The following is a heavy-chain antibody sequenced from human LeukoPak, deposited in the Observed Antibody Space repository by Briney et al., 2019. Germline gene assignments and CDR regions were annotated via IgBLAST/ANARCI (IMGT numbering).Heavy chain of an antibody. Sequence: PSETLSLTCTVSGGSISSYYWNWIRKPPGKGLEWIGYIYYSGSTNYNPSLKSRVTISVDTSKNQFSLKLSSVTAADTAVYYCARSHSVWTSFDYWGQGTRVTVSS. J-gene: IGHJ4*02. V-gene: IGHV4-59*01. CDR3: ARSHSVWTSFDY. D-gene: IGHD3/OR15-3a*01. CDR1: GGSISSYY. CDR2: IYYSGST.